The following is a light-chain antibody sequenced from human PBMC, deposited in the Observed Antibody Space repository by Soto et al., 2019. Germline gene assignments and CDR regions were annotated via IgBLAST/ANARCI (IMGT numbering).Light chain of an antibody. V-gene: IGKV1-16*02. CDR3: QQYNGYPYT. CDR2: GVS. Sequence: DIQMTQSPSSLSASLGDTVTITCRASQDISTSLAWFQQKPGKAPQSLIYGVSNLQGGVPSKFSGSGSWTHFTLTITSLQPEDFATSYCQQYNGYPYTFGQGTKLEIK. CDR1: QDISTS. J-gene: IGKJ2*01.